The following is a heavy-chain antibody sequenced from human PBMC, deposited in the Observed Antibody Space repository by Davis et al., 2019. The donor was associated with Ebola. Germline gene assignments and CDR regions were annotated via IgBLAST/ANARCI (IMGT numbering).Heavy chain of an antibody. V-gene: IGHV4-59*01. Sequence: SETLSLTCTVSGGSISSYYWSWIRQPPGKGLEWIGYIYYSGSTNYNPSLKSRVTISVDTSKNQFSLKLSSVTAADTAAYYCARGDFDWLRVGMDVWGQGTTVTVSS. CDR2: IYYSGST. D-gene: IGHD3-9*01. J-gene: IGHJ6*02. CDR1: GGSISSYY. CDR3: ARGDFDWLRVGMDV.